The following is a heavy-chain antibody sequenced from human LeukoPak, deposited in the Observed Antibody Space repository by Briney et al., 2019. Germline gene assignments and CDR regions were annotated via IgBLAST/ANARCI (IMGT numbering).Heavy chain of an antibody. CDR3: AVQRTLWQQVLDH. CDR2: INPSGGST. CDR1: GYTFTSYY. D-gene: IGHD6-13*01. V-gene: IGHV1-46*01. Sequence: ASVKVSCKASGYTFTSYYIHWVRQAPGQGLEWMGIINPSGGSTNYAQKFQGGVTMTRDMSTSTVYMELSSLRSEDTAVYYCAVQRTLWQQVLDHWGQGVLVTVSS. J-gene: IGHJ4*02.